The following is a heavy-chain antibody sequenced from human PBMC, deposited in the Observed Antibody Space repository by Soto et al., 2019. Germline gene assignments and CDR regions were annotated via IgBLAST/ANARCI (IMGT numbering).Heavy chain of an antibody. D-gene: IGHD4-17*01. Sequence: QVQLVESGGGVVQPGRSLRLSCAASGFTFSSYGMHWVRQAPGKGLEWVAVIWYDGSNKYYADSVKGRFTISRDNSKNTLYLQMNILRAEDTAVYYCARAAYGDFDYWGQGTLVTVSS. J-gene: IGHJ4*02. V-gene: IGHV3-33*01. CDR2: IWYDGSNK. CDR1: GFTFSSYG. CDR3: ARAAYGDFDY.